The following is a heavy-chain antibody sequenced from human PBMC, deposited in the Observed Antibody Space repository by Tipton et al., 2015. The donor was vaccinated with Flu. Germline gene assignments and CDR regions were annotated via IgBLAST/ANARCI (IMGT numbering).Heavy chain of an antibody. D-gene: IGHD2-15*01. CDR1: GGSISSDY. CDR3: ARVGYCSGGSCYEYR. Sequence: TLSLTCTVSGGSISSDYWSWIRQPPGKGLEWIGYNSYIGNTNYNPSLKSRVTISLDTSKNQFSLKLTSVTAADTAVYYCARVGYCSGGSCYEYRWGRGTLVTVSS. J-gene: IGHJ5*02. CDR2: NSYIGNT. V-gene: IGHV4-59*01.